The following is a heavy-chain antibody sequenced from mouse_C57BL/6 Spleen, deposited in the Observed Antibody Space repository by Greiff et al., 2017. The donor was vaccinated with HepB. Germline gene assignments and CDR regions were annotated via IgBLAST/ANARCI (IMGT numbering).Heavy chain of an antibody. CDR3: ARSNLFPYWYFDV. J-gene: IGHJ1*03. CDR1: GYTFTDYY. V-gene: IGHV1-26*01. Sequence: VQLQQSGPELVKPGASVKISCKASGYTFTDYYMNWVKQSHGKSLEWIGDINPNNGGTSYNQKFKGKATLTVDKSSSTAYMELRSLTSEDSAVYYCARSNLFPYWYFDVWGTGTTVTVSS. D-gene: IGHD1-1*01. CDR2: INPNNGGT.